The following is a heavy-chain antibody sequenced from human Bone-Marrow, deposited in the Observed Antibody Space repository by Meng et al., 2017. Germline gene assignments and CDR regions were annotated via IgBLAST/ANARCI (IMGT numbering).Heavy chain of an antibody. CDR3: ARDEDISAAGKLFGDY. CDR2: INPKSGDT. Sequence: VQLVQSVAEVKKPGASMQVSCNASGYPFPDYYRHWVRRAPGQGLEWLGRINPKSGDTHYAQKFQGRVTMTGDTSISTAYMELSGLRSDDTAMYYCARDEDISAAGKLFGDYWGQGTLVTVSS. D-gene: IGHD6-13*01. J-gene: IGHJ4*02. CDR1: GYPFPDYY. V-gene: IGHV1-2*06.